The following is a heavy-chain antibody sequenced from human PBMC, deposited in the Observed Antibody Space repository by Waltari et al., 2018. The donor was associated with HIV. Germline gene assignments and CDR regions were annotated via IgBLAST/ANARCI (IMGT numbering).Heavy chain of an antibody. J-gene: IGHJ4*02. CDR1: GGSISSSSYY. D-gene: IGHD4-17*01. Sequence: ESGPGLVKPSETLSLTCTVSGGSISSSSYYWGWIRQPPGKGLEWIGSIYYSGSTYYNPSLKSRVTISVDTSKNQFSLKLSSVTAADTAVYYCARHDYPGGYFDYWGQGTLVTVSS. CDR2: IYYSGST. V-gene: IGHV4-39*01. CDR3: ARHDYPGGYFDY.